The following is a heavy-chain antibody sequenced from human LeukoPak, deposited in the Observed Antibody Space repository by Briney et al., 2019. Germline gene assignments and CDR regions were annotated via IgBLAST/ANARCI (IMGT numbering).Heavy chain of an antibody. D-gene: IGHD1-26*01. Sequence: PSQTLSLTCTVSGGSISSGDYYWSWIRQPPGKGLEWIGYIYYSGSTYYNPSLKSRVTVSVDTSKNQFSLKLSSVTAADTAVYYCARDRRELHAFDIWGQGTMVTVSS. CDR1: GGSISSGDYY. CDR3: ARDRRELHAFDI. CDR2: IYYSGST. V-gene: IGHV4-30-4*08. J-gene: IGHJ3*02.